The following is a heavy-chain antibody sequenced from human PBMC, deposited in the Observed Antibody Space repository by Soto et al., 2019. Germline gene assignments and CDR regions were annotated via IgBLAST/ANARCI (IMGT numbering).Heavy chain of an antibody. D-gene: IGHD2-2*01. CDR2: VSGDGGDT. J-gene: IGHJ4*02. CDR3: ARRSTSCCQNFDC. Sequence: EVQLLESGGGLVQPGGSLRLSCAASGFTFSSYAMNWVRQAPGKGLEWVSAVSGDGGDTYYADSVKGRFTISRDNSKNTLFLQMNGLRVDDTAVYYCARRSTSCCQNFDCWGQGTLVTVSS. V-gene: IGHV3-23*01. CDR1: GFTFSSYA.